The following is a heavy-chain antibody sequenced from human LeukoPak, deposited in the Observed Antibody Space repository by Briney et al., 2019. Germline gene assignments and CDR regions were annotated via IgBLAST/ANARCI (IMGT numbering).Heavy chain of an antibody. CDR3: AKAMPDAVRGSYYALDY. Sequence: GGSLRLSCAASGFTFSSHAMNWVRQAPGKGLEWVSAISGSGTSTYYTDSVEGRFTISRDNSKNTLSLQMNSLRAEDTAVYYCAKAMPDAVRGSYYALDYWGQGTLVTVSS. V-gene: IGHV3-23*01. J-gene: IGHJ4*02. D-gene: IGHD1-26*01. CDR1: GFTFSSHA. CDR2: ISGSGTST.